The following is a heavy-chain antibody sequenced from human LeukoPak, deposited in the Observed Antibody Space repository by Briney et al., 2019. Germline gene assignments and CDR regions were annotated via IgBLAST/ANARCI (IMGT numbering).Heavy chain of an antibody. CDR3: ARGRHSSGWYPPDY. V-gene: IGHV4-39*01. J-gene: IGHJ4*02. Sequence: PSETLSLTCTVSGGSISSSTYYWGWIRQPPGKGLEWIGSIYYSGSTYCNPSLKSRVTISVDTSKNQLSLKVTSVTAADTAVFYCARGRHSSGWYPPDYWGQGTLVTVSS. CDR1: GGSISSSTYY. CDR2: IYYSGST. D-gene: IGHD6-19*01.